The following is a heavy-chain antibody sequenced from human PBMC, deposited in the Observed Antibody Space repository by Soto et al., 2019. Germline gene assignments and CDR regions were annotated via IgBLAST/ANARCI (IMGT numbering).Heavy chain of an antibody. Sequence: QVQLQQWGAGLLKPSETLSLTCAVYGGSFSGYYWSWIRQPPGKGLEWIGEINHSGSTNYNPSLKRRVTISVDTSKNQFSLKLSSVTAADTAVYYCARGYYYDSSGSSTLDYWGQGTLVTVSS. CDR2: INHSGST. D-gene: IGHD3-22*01. J-gene: IGHJ4*02. V-gene: IGHV4-34*01. CDR1: GGSFSGYY. CDR3: ARGYYYDSSGSSTLDY.